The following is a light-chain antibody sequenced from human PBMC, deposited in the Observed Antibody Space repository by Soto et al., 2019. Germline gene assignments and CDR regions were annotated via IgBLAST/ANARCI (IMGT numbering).Light chain of an antibody. Sequence: EIQMTQSPSSVSASVGDIVSISCRASQGISIWLAWYQQKPGKAPKLLIYAASSLQSGVPSRFSGSGSGTDFTLTISSLQPEDFATYYCQQANSFPITFGQGTRLEI. CDR1: QGISIW. J-gene: IGKJ5*01. V-gene: IGKV1-12*01. CDR2: AAS. CDR3: QQANSFPIT.